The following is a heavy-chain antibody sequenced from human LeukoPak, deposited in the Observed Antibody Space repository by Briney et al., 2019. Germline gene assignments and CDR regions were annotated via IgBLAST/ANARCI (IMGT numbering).Heavy chain of an antibody. D-gene: IGHD3-10*01. Sequence: GGSLRLSCAASGFTFSDYYMSWIRQAPGKGLEWVSYISSSGSTIYYADSVKGRFTISRDNAKNSLYLQMNSLRAEDTAVYYCARDKGFGELWYYYGMDVWGQGTTVTVSS. CDR3: ARDKGFGELWYYYGMDV. J-gene: IGHJ6*02. CDR1: GFTFSDYY. V-gene: IGHV3-11*01. CDR2: ISSSGSTI.